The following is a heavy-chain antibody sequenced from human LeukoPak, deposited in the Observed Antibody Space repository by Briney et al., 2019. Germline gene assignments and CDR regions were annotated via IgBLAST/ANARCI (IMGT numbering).Heavy chain of an antibody. CDR1: GFTFSSYA. Sequence: GGSLRLSCAASGFTFSSYAMSWVRQAPGKGLEWVSAISGSGGSTYYADSVKGRFTISRDNSKNTLYLQMNSLRAEDTAVYYCAKRRYGYCSGGSCCDSFDYWGQRTLVTVSS. J-gene: IGHJ4*02. CDR3: AKRRYGYCSGGSCCDSFDY. CDR2: ISGSGGST. D-gene: IGHD2-15*01. V-gene: IGHV3-23*01.